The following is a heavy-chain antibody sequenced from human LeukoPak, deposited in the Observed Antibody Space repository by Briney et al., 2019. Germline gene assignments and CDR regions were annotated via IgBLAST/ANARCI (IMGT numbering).Heavy chain of an antibody. J-gene: IGHJ6*03. CDR2: INPSGGST. CDR3: ARDEGQQLVTLIDYYYYYMDV. D-gene: IGHD6-13*01. CDR1: GYTFTSYY. V-gene: IGHV1-46*01. Sequence: ASVKVSCKASGYTFTSYYMHWVRQAPGQGLEWMGIINPSGGSTSYAQKFQGRVTMTRDMSTSTVYMELSSLRSEDTAVYYCARDEGQQLVTLIDYYYYYMDVWGKGTTVTVSS.